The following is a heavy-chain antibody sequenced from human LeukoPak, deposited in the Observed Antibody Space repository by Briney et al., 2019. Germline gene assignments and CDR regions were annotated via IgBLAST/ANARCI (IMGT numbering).Heavy chain of an antibody. CDR1: GGSISSSSYY. CDR3: ARIYYGLGVYFDY. V-gene: IGHV4-39*01. CDR2: VHYSGST. Sequence: SETLSLTCTVSGGSISSSSYYWGWIRQPPGKGLEWIGSVHYSGSTYYNPSLKSRVTISVDTSKNQFSLKLSSVTAADTAVYYCARIYYGLGVYFDYWGQGTLVTVSS. J-gene: IGHJ4*02. D-gene: IGHD3-10*01.